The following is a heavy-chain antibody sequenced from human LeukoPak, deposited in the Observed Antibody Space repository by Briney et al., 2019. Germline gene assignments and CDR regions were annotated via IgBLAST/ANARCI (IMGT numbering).Heavy chain of an antibody. Sequence: GGSLRLSCAASGFTFSSYAMHWLRQAPGKALEWVTVISYDGSNKYYADSVKGRFTISRDNSKNTLYLQMNSLRAEDTAVYYCARDGYGRITMVRGVAIDYWGQGTLVTVSS. CDR1: GFTFSSYA. J-gene: IGHJ4*02. CDR2: ISYDGSNK. D-gene: IGHD3-10*01. V-gene: IGHV3-30*04. CDR3: ARDGYGRITMVRGVAIDY.